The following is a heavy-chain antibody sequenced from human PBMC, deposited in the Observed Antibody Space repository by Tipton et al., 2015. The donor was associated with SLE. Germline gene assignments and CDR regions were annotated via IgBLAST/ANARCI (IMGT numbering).Heavy chain of an antibody. CDR2: FYYSGST. CDR3: ARDPDLDLCSGTTCPDTFDM. Sequence: TLSLTCTVSGGSISSYYWSWIRQSPGKGLEWIGYFYYSGSTKYNPFPKSRVTISGDTSKNNFSLTLSSVTAADTAGYYGARDPDLDLCSGTTCPDTFDMWGKGTVVTVSA. CDR1: GGSISSYY. D-gene: IGHD2-2*01. V-gene: IGHV4-59*01. J-gene: IGHJ3*02.